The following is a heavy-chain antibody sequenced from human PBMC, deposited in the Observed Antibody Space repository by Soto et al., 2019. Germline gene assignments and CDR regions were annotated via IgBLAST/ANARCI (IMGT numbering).Heavy chain of an antibody. D-gene: IGHD6-6*01. Sequence: QVQLVESGGGVVQPGTSLRLSCSAPGFTLSGVDMHWVRQAPGKGLEWVAVMSYDGRNQYYADSVKGRFTVSRDSSKXXXXXXXXXXXXXXXXXXXXXXXXXXXXSSRSDCWGQGTLVTVSS. CDR2: MSYDGRNQ. CDR3: XXXXXXXXSSRSDC. J-gene: IGHJ4*02. CDR1: GFTLSGVD. V-gene: IGHV3-30*03.